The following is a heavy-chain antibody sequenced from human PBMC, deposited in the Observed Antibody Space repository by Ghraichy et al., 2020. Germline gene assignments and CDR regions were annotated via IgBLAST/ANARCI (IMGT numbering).Heavy chain of an antibody. CDR2: ITGSSSYI. D-gene: IGHD6-19*01. J-gene: IGHJ4*02. CDR3: ARGGDNSGWSLKPNFDY. V-gene: IGHV3-21*04. Sequence: GGSLRLSCAASGFTFSSYSMNWVRQAPGKGLEWVSSITGSSSYIYYADSVKGRFTISRDNAKSSLYLQMNSLRADDTAVYYCARGGDNSGWSLKPNFDYWGQGTLVTVSS. CDR1: GFTFSSYS.